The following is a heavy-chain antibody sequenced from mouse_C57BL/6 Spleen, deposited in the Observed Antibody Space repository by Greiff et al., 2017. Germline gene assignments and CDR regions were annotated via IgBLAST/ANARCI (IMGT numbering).Heavy chain of an antibody. V-gene: IGHV1-26*01. CDR2: INPNNGGT. J-gene: IGHJ4*01. Sequence: VQLQQSGPELVKPGASVKISCKASGYTFTDYYMNWVKQSHGKSLEWIGDINPNNGGTSYNQKFKGKATLTVDKSSSTAYMELRSLTSEDSAVYYCATYSSSYGYAMDYWGQGTSVTVSS. CDR1: GYTFTDYY. CDR3: ATYSSSYGYAMDY. D-gene: IGHD1-1*01.